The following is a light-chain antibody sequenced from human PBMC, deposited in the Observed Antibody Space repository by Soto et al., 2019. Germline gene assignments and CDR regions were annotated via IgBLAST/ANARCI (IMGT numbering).Light chain of an antibody. J-gene: IGKJ2*02. V-gene: IGKV3-15*01. CDR2: GAS. CDR1: QSVKSN. Sequence: EIVMTQSPATLSVSPGERVTLSCRASQSVKSNLAWYQLKPGQAPRLLIYGASTRATGIPARLSGSGSGTEFTLTISSLQSEDFAVYFCQQYNNWPPGTFGQGTKLQIK. CDR3: QQYNNWPPGT.